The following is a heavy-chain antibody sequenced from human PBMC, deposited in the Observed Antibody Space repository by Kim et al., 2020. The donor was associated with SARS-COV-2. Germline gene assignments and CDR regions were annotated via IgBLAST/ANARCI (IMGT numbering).Heavy chain of an antibody. CDR2: EK. V-gene: IGHV3-7*01. J-gene: IGHJ4*02. CDR3: ARDMRGFGY. Sequence: EKYYVDSVKGRLTVSRDNPKISLYLQMNSLRVEDTAVYFCARDMRGFGYWGQGTLVTVSS. D-gene: IGHD3-16*01.